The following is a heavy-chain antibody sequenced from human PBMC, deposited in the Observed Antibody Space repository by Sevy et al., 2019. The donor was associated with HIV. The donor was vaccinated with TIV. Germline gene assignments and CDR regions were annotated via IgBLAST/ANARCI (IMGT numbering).Heavy chain of an antibody. V-gene: IGHV3-23*01. CDR3: AKDVVGGYYDSSGYSDH. Sequence: GGSLRLSCAASGFTFTEFVMSWVRQAPGKGLEWVSTINSGGGSTYYADSVKGRCTISRDNSQNTLDLQMNSLRAEDTAVYYCAKDVVGGYYDSSGYSDHWGQGTLVTVSS. J-gene: IGHJ4*02. D-gene: IGHD3-22*01. CDR2: INSGGGST. CDR1: GFTFTEFV.